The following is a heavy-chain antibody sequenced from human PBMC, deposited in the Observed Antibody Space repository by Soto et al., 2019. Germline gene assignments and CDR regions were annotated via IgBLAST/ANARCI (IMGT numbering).Heavy chain of an antibody. Sequence: QVQLVQSGAEVKKPGASVKVSCRASGYTFSSYGISWVRQAPGQGLEWMGWISAYNGNTRSPQKFQGRLTMTTDTSTSTAYMELRSLRSDDTAVYYCARASHSGSYSPDDACDIWGQGTMVTVSS. V-gene: IGHV1-18*01. J-gene: IGHJ3*02. CDR3: ARASHSGSYSPDDACDI. D-gene: IGHD1-26*01. CDR2: ISAYNGNT. CDR1: GYTFSSYG.